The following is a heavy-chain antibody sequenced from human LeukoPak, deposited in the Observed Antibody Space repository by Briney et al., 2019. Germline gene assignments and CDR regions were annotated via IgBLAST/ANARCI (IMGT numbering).Heavy chain of an antibody. J-gene: IGHJ6*03. V-gene: IGHV3-23*01. D-gene: IGHD3-10*01. Sequence: SCAASEFALSDYGMSWVRQAPGKGLEWVSSLSISGDHIYYADSVKGRFTISRDNSKNTLYLQMNSLRAEDTAVYYCAKGGAVSSKSITLIRGTRKYYYYMDVWGKGTTVTISS. CDR2: LSISGDHI. CDR3: AKGGAVSSKSITLIRGTRKYYYYMDV. CDR1: EFALSDYG.